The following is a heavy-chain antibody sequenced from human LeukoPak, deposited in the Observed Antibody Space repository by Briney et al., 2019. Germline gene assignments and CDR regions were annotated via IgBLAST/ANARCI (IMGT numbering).Heavy chain of an antibody. Sequence: GGSLRLSCAASGFTFSSYGMHCVRQAPGKGLEWVAVISYDGSNKYYADSVKGRFTISRDNSKNTLYLQMNSLRAEDTAVYYCAKALLQQPPYPDYWGQGTLVTVSS. D-gene: IGHD2-15*01. CDR1: GFTFSSYG. CDR3: AKALLQQPPYPDY. CDR2: ISYDGSNK. V-gene: IGHV3-30*18. J-gene: IGHJ4*02.